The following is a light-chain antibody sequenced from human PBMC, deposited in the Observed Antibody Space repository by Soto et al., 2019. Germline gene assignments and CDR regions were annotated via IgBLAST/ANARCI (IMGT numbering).Light chain of an antibody. V-gene: IGKV4-1*01. CDR3: QQYYSTPLT. J-gene: IGKJ4*01. CDR2: WAS. CDR1: QNLLYSPNNKNY. Sequence: DIVMTQSPDSLPVSLGERATINCKSSQNLLYSPNNKNYLAWYQQKAGQPPKMLIYWASTRESGVPDRFSGSGSGTDFTLTISSLQAEDVAVYFCQQYYSTPLTFGGGTKVEIK.